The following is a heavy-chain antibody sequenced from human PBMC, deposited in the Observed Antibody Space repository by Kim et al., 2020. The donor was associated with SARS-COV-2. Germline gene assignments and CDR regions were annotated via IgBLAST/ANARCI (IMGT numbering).Heavy chain of an antibody. V-gene: IGHV1-69*13. Sequence: SVKVSCKASGGTFSSYAISWVRQAPGQGLEWMGGIIPIFGTANYAQKFQGRVTITADESTSTAYMELSSLRSEDTAVYYCARDPYSSGWRHYFDYWGQGTLVTVSS. CDR1: GGTFSSYA. CDR2: IIPIFGTA. J-gene: IGHJ4*02. D-gene: IGHD6-19*01. CDR3: ARDPYSSGWRHYFDY.